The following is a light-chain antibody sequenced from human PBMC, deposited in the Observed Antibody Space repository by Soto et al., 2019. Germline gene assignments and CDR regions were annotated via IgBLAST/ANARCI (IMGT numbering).Light chain of an antibody. CDR3: CSHAGGSTYV. CDR2: EVS. CDR1: SSDVGTYNL. Sequence: QSVLTQPASVSGSPGQSITISCTGSSSDVGTYNLVSWYQQHPGKPPKLMIYEVSKRASGVSNRFSGSKSGNTASLTISGLQAEDEANYYCCSHAGGSTYVFGSGTKVTVL. V-gene: IGLV2-23*02. J-gene: IGLJ1*01.